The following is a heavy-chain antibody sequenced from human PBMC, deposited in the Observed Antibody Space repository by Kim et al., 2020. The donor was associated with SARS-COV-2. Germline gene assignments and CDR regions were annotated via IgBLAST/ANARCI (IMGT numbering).Heavy chain of an antibody. CDR3: ARCRVDFGVVISYYYYYYMDV. J-gene: IGHJ6*03. CDR2: IYSGGST. D-gene: IGHD3-3*01. CDR1: GFTVSSNY. V-gene: IGHV3-53*01. Sequence: GGSLRLSCAASGFTVSSNYMSWVRQAPGKGLEWVSVIYSGGSTYYADSVKGRFTISRDNSKNTLYLQMNSLRAEDTAVYYCARCRVDFGVVISYYYYYYMDVWGKGTTVTVSS.